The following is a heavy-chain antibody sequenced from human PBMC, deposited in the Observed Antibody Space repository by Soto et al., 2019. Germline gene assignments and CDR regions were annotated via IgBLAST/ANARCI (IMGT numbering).Heavy chain of an antibody. CDR1: GYTFTSHY. V-gene: IGHV1-46*01. D-gene: IGHD5-18*01. CDR2: INPSDGRT. CDR3: ARYVQSGGYNYDY. J-gene: IGHJ4*02. Sequence: ASVKVSCKASGYTFTSHYMNWVRQAPGQGLEWMGIINPSDGRTNYAQKFQGRVTMTRDTSTSTVYMELSSLRSEDTAVYYCARYVQSGGYNYDYWGQGTLVTVSS.